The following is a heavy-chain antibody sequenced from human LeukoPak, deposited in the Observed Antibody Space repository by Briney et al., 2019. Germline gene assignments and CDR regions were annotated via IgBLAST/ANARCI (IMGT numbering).Heavy chain of an antibody. CDR3: ATDSPETAAFDY. Sequence: GGSLRLSCTASGFSFSTYSMTWVRQAPGKGLEWVSYIVGSSSNIYYADSVKGRFTISRDNAKNSLYLQMDSLRAEDTAVYYCATDSPETAAFDYWGQGTLVTVSS. J-gene: IGHJ4*02. CDR2: IVGSSSNI. CDR1: GFSFSTYS. D-gene: IGHD1-1*01. V-gene: IGHV3-48*04.